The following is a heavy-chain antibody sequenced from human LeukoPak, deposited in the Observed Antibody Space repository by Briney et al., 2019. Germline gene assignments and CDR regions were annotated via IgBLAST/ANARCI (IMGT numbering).Heavy chain of an antibody. Sequence: SQTLSLTCTVSGGSISSGGYCWSWIRQHPGKGLEWIGYIYYSGSTYYNPSLKSRVTISVDTSKNQFSLKLSSVTAADTAVYYCARDPDNGYNWFDPWGQGTLVTVSS. D-gene: IGHD2-8*01. J-gene: IGHJ5*02. CDR1: GGSISSGGYC. CDR2: IYYSGST. CDR3: ARDPDNGYNWFDP. V-gene: IGHV4-31*03.